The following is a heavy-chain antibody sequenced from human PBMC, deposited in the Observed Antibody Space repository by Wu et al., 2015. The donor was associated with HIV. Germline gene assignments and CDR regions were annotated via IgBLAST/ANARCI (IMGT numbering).Heavy chain of an antibody. V-gene: IGHV1-18*01. D-gene: IGHD3-22*01. CDR2: ISAYNGNT. J-gene: IGHJ3*02. CDR1: GYTFTSYG. Sequence: QVQLVQSGAEVKKPGASVKVSCKASGYTFTSYGISWVRQAPGQGLEWMGWISAYNGNTNYAQKLQGRVTMTTDTSTSTAYMELRSLRSDDTAVYYCARDPSYYYDSSGFPGDTGQHPMSFDIWGQGTMVTVSS. CDR3: ARDPSYYYDSSGFPGDTGQHPMSFDI.